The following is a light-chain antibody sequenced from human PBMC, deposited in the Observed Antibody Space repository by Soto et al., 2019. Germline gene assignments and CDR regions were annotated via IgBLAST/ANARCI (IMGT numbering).Light chain of an antibody. CDR2: KAS. J-gene: IGKJ4*01. V-gene: IGKV1-5*03. CDR1: QSISSW. Sequence: DIQMTQSPSTLSASVVDRVTITCLASQSISSWLAWYQQKPGKAPKLLIYKASSLESGVPSRFSGSGSGTEFTLTISSLQPDDFATYFCKQSSTFPLTFGGGTKVDIK. CDR3: KQSSTFPLT.